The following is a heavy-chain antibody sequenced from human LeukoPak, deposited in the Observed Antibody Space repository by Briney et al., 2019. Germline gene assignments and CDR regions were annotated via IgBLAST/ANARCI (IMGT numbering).Heavy chain of an antibody. D-gene: IGHD5-24*01. CDR1: GFTFSSYV. V-gene: IGHV3-23*01. CDR3: ATGGGDGYKDF. Sequence: GGSLRLSCAASGFTFSSYVMSWARQTPGKGLEWVSAISGSGGSTYYADSVQGRFTISRDNSKNTLYLQMNSLRAEDTAVYYCATGGGDGYKDFWGQGTLVTVSS. J-gene: IGHJ4*02. CDR2: ISGSGGST.